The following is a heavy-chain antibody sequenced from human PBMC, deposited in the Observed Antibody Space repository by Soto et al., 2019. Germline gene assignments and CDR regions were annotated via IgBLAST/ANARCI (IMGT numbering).Heavy chain of an antibody. V-gene: IGHV3-23*01. CDR1: GFTFSSYA. CDR2: INGNGDST. CDR3: AKGSDYADAGR. Sequence: EVQLLESGGGLVQPGGSLRLSCAASGFTFSSYAMSWVRQAPGKGLEWVSGINGNGDSTYYADSVKGRFTISRDSSKNTLFLQMNSLRGEDTAIYYCAKGSDYADAGRWGQGTMVTVSS. D-gene: IGHD4-17*01. J-gene: IGHJ3*01.